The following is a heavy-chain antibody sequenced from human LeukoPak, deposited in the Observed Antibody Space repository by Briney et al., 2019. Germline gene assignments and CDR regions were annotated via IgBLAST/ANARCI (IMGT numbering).Heavy chain of an antibody. CDR2: ISYDGSNK. Sequence: GESLKISCAASGFTFSSYAMHWVRQAPGKGLEWVAVISYDGSNKYYADSVKGRFTISRGNSKNTLYLQMNSLRAEDTAVYYCARAARVVVVIVDYWGQGTLVTVSS. J-gene: IGHJ4*02. D-gene: IGHD3-22*01. CDR3: ARAARVVVVIVDY. CDR1: GFTFSSYA. V-gene: IGHV3-30-3*01.